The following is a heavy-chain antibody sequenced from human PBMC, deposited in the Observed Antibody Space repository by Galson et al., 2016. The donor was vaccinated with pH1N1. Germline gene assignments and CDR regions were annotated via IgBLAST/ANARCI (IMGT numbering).Heavy chain of an antibody. CDR3: AKDQCSHGDTNCFYFDL. CDR1: GFTFDAFA. V-gene: IGHV3-9*01. Sequence: SLRLSCAASGFTFDAFAMHWVRQVPGKGLEWVSVITWNSHVIDYADSVKGRFTISRDNARNSLYLQMNNLRPEDTAFYYCAKDQCSHGDTNCFYFDLWGRGTLVTVSS. J-gene: IGHJ2*01. CDR2: ITWNSHVI. D-gene: IGHD4-17*01.